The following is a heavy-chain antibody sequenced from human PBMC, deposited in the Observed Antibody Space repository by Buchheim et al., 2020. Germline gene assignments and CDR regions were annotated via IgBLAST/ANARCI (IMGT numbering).Heavy chain of an antibody. CDR3: ARGGYSSSWTLDELLNYYYMDV. CDR2: IYSGGST. CDR1: GFTVSSNY. J-gene: IGHJ6*03. V-gene: IGHV3-66*01. Sequence: EVQLVESGGGLVQPGGSLRLSCAASGFTVSSNYMSWVRQAPGKGLEWVSVIYSGGSTYYADSVKGRFTISRDNSKNTLYLQMNSLRAEDTAVYYCARGGYSSSWTLDELLNYYYMDVWAKGP. D-gene: IGHD6-13*01.